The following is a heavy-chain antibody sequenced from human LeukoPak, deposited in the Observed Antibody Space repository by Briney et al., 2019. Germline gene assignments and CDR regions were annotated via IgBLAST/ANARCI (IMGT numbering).Heavy chain of an antibody. CDR2: IYYSGST. D-gene: IGHD1-7*01. V-gene: IGHV4-39*07. CDR1: GGSISSSSYY. Sequence: SETLSLTCTASGGSISSSSYYWGWIRQPPGKGLEWIGSIYYSGSTYYNPSLKSRVTISVDTSKNQFSLKLSSVTAADTAVYYCARVSQEITGTTWFDPWGQGTLVTVSS. J-gene: IGHJ5*02. CDR3: ARVSQEITGTTWFDP.